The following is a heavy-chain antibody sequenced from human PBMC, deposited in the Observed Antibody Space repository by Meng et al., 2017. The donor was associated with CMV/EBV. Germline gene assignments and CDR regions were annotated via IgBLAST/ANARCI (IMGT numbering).Heavy chain of an antibody. CDR1: GFTFSGSA. D-gene: IGHD3-10*01. CDR3: TSIGYGSGT. V-gene: IGHV3-73*01. J-gene: IGHJ5*02. Sequence: LACAASGFTFSGSAMHWVRQAFGKGLEWVGRIRSKATSYATAYAASVKGRFTISRDDSKNTAYLQMNSLKTEDTAVYYCTSIGYGSGTWGQGTLVTVSS. CDR2: IRSKATSYAT.